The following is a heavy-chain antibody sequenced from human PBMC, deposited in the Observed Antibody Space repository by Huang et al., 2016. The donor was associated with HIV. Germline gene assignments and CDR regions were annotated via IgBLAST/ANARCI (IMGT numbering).Heavy chain of an antibody. CDR3: AREGQTWYGKPIAAFEI. Sequence: VQLVQSGAEVKRPGTSVKISCQASGGSFNSLAFNWVRQAPGQGLQYMGGIVPIFSGKNYAEKFRGRLSISADKSTSTVFMELRGLTSEDTAVFFCAREGQTWYGKPIAAFEIWGQGTSVIVSP. V-gene: IGHV1-69*10. CDR1: GGSFNSLA. D-gene: IGHD6-13*01. CDR2: IVPIFSGK. J-gene: IGHJ3*02.